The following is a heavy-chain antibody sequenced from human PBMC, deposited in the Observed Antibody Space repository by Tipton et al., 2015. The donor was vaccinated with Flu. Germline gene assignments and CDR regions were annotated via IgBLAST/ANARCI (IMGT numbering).Heavy chain of an antibody. D-gene: IGHD6-13*01. J-gene: IGHJ4*02. CDR2: IYYSGST. Sequence: LRLSCTVSGDYITSYYWGWIRQPPGKGLEWIGSIYYSGSTYYNPSLKSRVTISVDTSKNQFSLKLSSVTAADTAVYYCARDSRIAAAGSEDYWGQGTLVTVSS. CDR1: GDYITSYY. V-gene: IGHV4-39*07. CDR3: ARDSRIAAAGSEDY.